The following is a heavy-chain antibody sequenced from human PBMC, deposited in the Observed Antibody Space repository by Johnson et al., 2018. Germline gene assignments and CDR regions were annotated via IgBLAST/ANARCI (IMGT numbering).Heavy chain of an antibody. CDR1: AFTFSRYN. CDR2: LNADGSST. J-gene: IGHJ3*02. CDR3: VKALTSYADYGVDAFDI. V-gene: IGHV3-74*02. Sequence: VQLVQSGGGLVKPGGSLRLSCAASAFTFSRYNMNWVRPAPGKGLVWVSLLNADGSSTSHADSVKGRFTISRDNAKNTLYLRRNSLRAEDTAVYYCVKALTSYADYGVDAFDIWGQGTMVTFSA. D-gene: IGHD4-17*01.